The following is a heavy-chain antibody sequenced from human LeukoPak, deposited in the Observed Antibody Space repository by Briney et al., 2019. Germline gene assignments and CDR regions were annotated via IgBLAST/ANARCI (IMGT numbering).Heavy chain of an antibody. D-gene: IGHD4-11*01. V-gene: IGHV4-61*02. CDR1: GGSISSGSYY. CDR3: ARAPVGPAVTDYYYYYYYMDV. J-gene: IGHJ6*03. CDR2: IYTSGST. Sequence: TSETLSLTXTVSGGSISSGSYYWSWIWQPAGKGLEWIGRIYTSGSTNYNPSLKSRVTISVDTSKNQFSLKLSSVTAADTAVYYCARAPVGPAVTDYYYYYYYMDVWGKGTTVTVSS.